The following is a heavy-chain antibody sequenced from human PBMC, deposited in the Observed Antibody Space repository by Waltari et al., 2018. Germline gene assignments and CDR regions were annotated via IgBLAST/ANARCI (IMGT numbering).Heavy chain of an antibody. CDR2: IRYDGSNK. D-gene: IGHD3-9*01. CDR1: GGSISSGGYY. Sequence: QVQLQESGPGLVKPSQTLSLTCTVSGGSISSGGYYWSWVRQAPGKGLEWVAFIRYDGSNKYYADSVKGRFTISRDNSKNTLYLQMNSLRAEDSAIYYCAKEELVRRYFDSALDYWGQGTLVTVSS. J-gene: IGHJ4*02. CDR3: AKEELVRRYFDSALDY. V-gene: IGHV3-30*02.